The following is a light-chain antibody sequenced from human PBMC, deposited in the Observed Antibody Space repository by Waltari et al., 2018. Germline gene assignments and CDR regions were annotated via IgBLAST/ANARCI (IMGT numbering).Light chain of an antibody. CDR3: QQYFNYPRT. CDR2: EAS. V-gene: IGKV1-8*01. CDR1: QYVSTY. Sequence: AFRMTQSPSSLSASTGDRVTITCRSSQYVSTYLAWFQQRPGKAPKLLIYEASTLQRGVPSMFSGSGSGTDFTLTITSLQSDDFATYYCQQYFNYPRTFGQGTRVEIE. J-gene: IGKJ1*01.